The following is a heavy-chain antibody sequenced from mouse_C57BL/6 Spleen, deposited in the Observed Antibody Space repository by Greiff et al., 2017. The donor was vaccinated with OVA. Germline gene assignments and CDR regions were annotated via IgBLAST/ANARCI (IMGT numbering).Heavy chain of an antibody. CDR2: IDPSDSYT. CDR3: ARGRGSSLTAWFAY. V-gene: IGHV1-50*01. Sequence: QVQLQQPGAELVKPGASVKLSCKASGYTFTSYWMQWVKQRPGQGLEWIGEIDPSDSYTNYNQKFKGKATLTVDTSSSTAYRQLSSLTSEDSAVYYCARGRGSSLTAWFAYWGQGTLVTVSA. CDR1: GYTFTSYW. J-gene: IGHJ3*01. D-gene: IGHD1-1*01.